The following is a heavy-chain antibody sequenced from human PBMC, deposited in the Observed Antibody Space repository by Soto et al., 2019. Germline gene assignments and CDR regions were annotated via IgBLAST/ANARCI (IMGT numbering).Heavy chain of an antibody. V-gene: IGHV3-48*02. Sequence: GGSLRLSCAASGFTFSSYSMNWVRQAPGKGLEWVSYISSSSSTIYYADSVKGRFTISRDNAKNPLYLQMNSLRDEDTAVYYCARRGIIAAAGTHDYWGQGTLVTVSS. J-gene: IGHJ4*02. CDR2: ISSSSSTI. CDR3: ARRGIIAAAGTHDY. D-gene: IGHD6-13*01. CDR1: GFTFSSYS.